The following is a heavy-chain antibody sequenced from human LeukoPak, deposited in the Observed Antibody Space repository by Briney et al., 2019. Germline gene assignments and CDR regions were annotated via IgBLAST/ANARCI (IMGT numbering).Heavy chain of an antibody. J-gene: IGHJ4*02. CDR1: GYTFTSYD. CDR3: ARVPHYYYYGSSDFDY. V-gene: IGHV1-8*01. CDR2: MNPNSGNT. Sequence: ASVKVSCKASGYTFTSYDINWVRQATGQGLEWMGWMNPNSGNTGYAQKFQGRVTMTRNTSISTAYMELSSLRSEDTAVYYCARVPHYYYYGSSDFDYWGQGTLVTVSS. D-gene: IGHD3-10*01.